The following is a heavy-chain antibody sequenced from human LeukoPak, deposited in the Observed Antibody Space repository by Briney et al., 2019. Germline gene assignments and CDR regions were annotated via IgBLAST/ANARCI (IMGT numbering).Heavy chain of an antibody. CDR3: AKSPGPAFVDI. CDR1: VGSITTSNYD. D-gene: IGHD2-15*01. V-gene: IGHV4-39*07. J-gene: IGHJ3*02. Sequence: SDTLSLTCTLSVGSITTSNYDCARVRQPGGRGLEWIGEILYSGITYYSPTVKTPFTISLDTSRNHCSRKLTAVTAEYTAVYSCAKSPGPAFVDIWGQGTMVTVSS. CDR2: ILYSGIT.